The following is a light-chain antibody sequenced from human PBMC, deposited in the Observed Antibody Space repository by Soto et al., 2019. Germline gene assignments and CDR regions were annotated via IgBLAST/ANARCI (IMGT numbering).Light chain of an antibody. CDR1: SSDVGYYNY. CDR2: EVS. Sequence: QSALAQPASVSGSPGQSITMSCTGTSSDVGYYNYVSWYQQHPGKAHKLMIYEVSNRPSGVSTRFSGSKSGNTASLTISGLQPEDEADYYCSSHTGGNAHYVFGTGTKV. J-gene: IGLJ1*01. V-gene: IGLV2-14*01. CDR3: SSHTGGNAHYV.